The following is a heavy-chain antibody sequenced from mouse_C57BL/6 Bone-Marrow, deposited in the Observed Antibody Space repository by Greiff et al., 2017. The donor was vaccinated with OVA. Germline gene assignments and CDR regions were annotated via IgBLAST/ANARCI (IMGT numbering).Heavy chain of an antibody. CDR1: GYTFTSYW. CDR2: IYPGSGST. Sequence: QVQLQQPGAELVKPGASVTMSCKASGYTFTSYWITWVKQRPGQGLEWIGDIYPGSGSTNYNEKFKSKATLTVDTSSSTAYMQLSSLTSEDSAVYYCARQYSNSVRGWFAYWGQGTLVTVSA. CDR3: ARQYSNSVRGWFAY. V-gene: IGHV1-55*01. J-gene: IGHJ3*01. D-gene: IGHD2-5*01.